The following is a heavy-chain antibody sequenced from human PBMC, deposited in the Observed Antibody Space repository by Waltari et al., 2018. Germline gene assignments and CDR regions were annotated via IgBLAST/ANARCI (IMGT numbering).Heavy chain of an antibody. D-gene: IGHD3-10*01. CDR3: VVGSSFDY. CDR2: TYPGDSDT. J-gene: IGHJ4*02. Sequence: EVQVVQSGAEVKKPGESLKISCEGSGYSFTTTWIGWVRQLPGKGLEWMGITYPGDSDTGYSPSFQGQVTISADKSINTAYLQWSTLKASDTAMYYCVVGSSFDYWGQGTLVTVSS. CDR1: GYSFTTTW. V-gene: IGHV5-51*01.